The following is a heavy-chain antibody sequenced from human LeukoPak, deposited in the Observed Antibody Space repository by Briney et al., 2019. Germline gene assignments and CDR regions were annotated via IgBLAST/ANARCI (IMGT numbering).Heavy chain of an antibody. Sequence: GGCLRLSCAASGFTFSSYEMNWVRQAPGKGLEWGSYISSSGSTIYYAGSVKGRFTISRDDAKNSLYLQMNSLRAEDTAVYYCARSKLLLPDGMDVWGEGTTVTVSS. V-gene: IGHV3-48*03. J-gene: IGHJ6*04. CDR2: ISSSGSTI. CDR1: GFTFSSYE. CDR3: ARSKLLLPDGMDV. D-gene: IGHD2/OR15-2a*01.